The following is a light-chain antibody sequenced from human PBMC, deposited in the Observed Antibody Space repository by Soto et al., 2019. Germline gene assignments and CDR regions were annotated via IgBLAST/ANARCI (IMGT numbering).Light chain of an antibody. CDR1: QGIRND. CDR3: LQEYNYTRT. V-gene: IGKV1-6*01. Sequence: AIQMSQYTSSLSASVGDRVTITCRASQGIRNDLGWYQQKPGKAPKLLIYAASSLQSGVPSRFSGSGSGTDFTLTISSLQNEDVATYDCLQEYNYTRTFGQGTKVDIK. CDR2: AAS. J-gene: IGKJ1*01.